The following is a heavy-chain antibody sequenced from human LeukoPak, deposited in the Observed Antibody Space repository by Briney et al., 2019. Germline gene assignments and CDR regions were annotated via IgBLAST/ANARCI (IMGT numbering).Heavy chain of an antibody. Sequence: GGSLRLSCATSRLTFSSYAMSWVRQAPGRGLEWVSAISESGTGTYYAEAVKGRFTISRDNSKNTLSLQMNSLRAEDTAIYYCAKDIAQGYTYGSIEQDYWGQGTLVTVSS. CDR1: RLTFSSYA. D-gene: IGHD5-18*01. CDR2: ISESGTGT. J-gene: IGHJ4*02. V-gene: IGHV3-23*01. CDR3: AKDIAQGYTYGSIEQDY.